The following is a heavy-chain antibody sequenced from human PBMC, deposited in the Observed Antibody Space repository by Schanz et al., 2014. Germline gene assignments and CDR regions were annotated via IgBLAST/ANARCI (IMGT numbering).Heavy chain of an antibody. Sequence: VQLLESGGGLVQPGNSLRLSCAASGFTFSSYAMHWVRQAPGKGLEWVAVMSYDGSNKYYADSVKGRFTISRDTPKNTLYLQMNSLRADDTAVYYCAKSKSQLPLFDYCGQGTLVAVSS. CDR1: GFTFSSYA. CDR2: MSYDGSNK. V-gene: IGHV3-30-3*02. CDR3: AKSKSQLPLFDY. D-gene: IGHD2-21*01. J-gene: IGHJ4*02.